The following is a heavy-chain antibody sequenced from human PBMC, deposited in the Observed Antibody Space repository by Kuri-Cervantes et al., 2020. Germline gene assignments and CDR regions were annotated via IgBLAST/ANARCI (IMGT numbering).Heavy chain of an antibody. CDR2: INTNTGNP. J-gene: IGHJ4*02. D-gene: IGHD2-2*01. V-gene: IGHV7-4-1*02. CDR3: ASLSCSSTSCYSLGFDY. CDR1: GYTFTSYA. Sequence: ASVKVSCKTSGYTFTSYAMNWVRQAPGQGLEWMGWINTNTGNPTYAQGFTGRFVFSLDTSVSTAYLQISSLKAEDIAVYYCASLSCSSTSCYSLGFDYWGQGPRSPSPQ.